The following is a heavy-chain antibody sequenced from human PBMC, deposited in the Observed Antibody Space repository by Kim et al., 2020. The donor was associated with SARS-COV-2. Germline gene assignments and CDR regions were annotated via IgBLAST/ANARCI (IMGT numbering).Heavy chain of an antibody. Sequence: GESLKISCQASGYSFTSYWVGWVRQVPGKGLEWMGIIFLRDSTSSYSPSFQGQVTISADISINTAHLQWSSLKASDSALYFCITYTHGLNHIDYWGQGTLVSVSS. J-gene: IGHJ4*02. D-gene: IGHD3-10*01. CDR1: GYSFTSYW. CDR2: IFLRDSTS. V-gene: IGHV5-51*01. CDR3: ITYTHGLNHIDY.